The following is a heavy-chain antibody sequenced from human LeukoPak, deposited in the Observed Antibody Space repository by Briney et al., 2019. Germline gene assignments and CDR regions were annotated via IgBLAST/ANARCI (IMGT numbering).Heavy chain of an antibody. D-gene: IGHD2-15*01. CDR1: GDSISSGSYY. J-gene: IGHJ4*02. CDR2: IYTTGST. Sequence: SETLSLTCTVSGDSISSGSYYWSWLRQPAGKGLEWIGRIYTTGSTNYNPSLKSRVTISVDTSKNQFSLKLSSVTAADTAVYYCARDGGGIDYWGQGTLVTVSS. V-gene: IGHV4-61*02. CDR3: ARDGGGIDY.